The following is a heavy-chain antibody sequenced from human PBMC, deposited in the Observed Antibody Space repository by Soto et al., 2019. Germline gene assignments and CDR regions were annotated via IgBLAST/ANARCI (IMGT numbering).Heavy chain of an antibody. CDR1: GFTFSSYA. D-gene: IGHD3-22*01. J-gene: IGHJ4*02. V-gene: IGHV3-23*01. CDR3: AKVAYYYDSSGYYHFDY. Sequence: PGGSLRLSCAASGFTFSSYAMSWVRQAPGKGLEWVSAISGSGGSTYYADSVKGRFTISRDNSKNTLYLQMNSLRAEDTAVYYCAKVAYYYDSSGYYHFDYWGQGTLVTVSS. CDR2: ISGSGGST.